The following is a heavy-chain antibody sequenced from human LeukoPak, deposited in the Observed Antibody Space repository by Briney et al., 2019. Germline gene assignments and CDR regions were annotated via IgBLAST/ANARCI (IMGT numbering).Heavy chain of an antibody. D-gene: IGHD5-24*01. CDR1: GFTFSSYA. Sequence: GRSLRLSCAASGFTFSSYAMHWVRQAPGKGLEWVSSISGSGSGGSTYYADSVKGRFTISRDNSKNTLYLQMNSLRAEDTAVYYCAKSGYNRFDYWGQGTLVTVSS. CDR3: AKSGYNRFDY. CDR2: ISGSGSGGST. V-gene: IGHV3-23*01. J-gene: IGHJ4*02.